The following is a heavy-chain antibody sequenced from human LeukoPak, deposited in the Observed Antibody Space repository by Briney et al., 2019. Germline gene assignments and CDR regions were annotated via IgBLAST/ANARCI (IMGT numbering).Heavy chain of an antibody. CDR1: SGNS. J-gene: IGHJ1*01. Sequence: SETLSLTCAVSGNSWSWIRQPPGKGLEWIAEIDHNRNINYNPSLKSRVTISIDTSKNQFSLKLTSVTAADTAVYYCAREAQYCSGGGCYGGFFQHWGQGTLVTVFS. V-gene: IGHV4-34*01. CDR3: AREAQYCSGGGCYGGFFQH. CDR2: IDHNRNI. D-gene: IGHD2-15*01.